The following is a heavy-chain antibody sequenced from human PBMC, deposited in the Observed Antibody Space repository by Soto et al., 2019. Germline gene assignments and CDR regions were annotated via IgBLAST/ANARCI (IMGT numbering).Heavy chain of an antibody. CDR3: AKFGREAFDV. CDR1: GGSISSDAHY. J-gene: IGHJ3*01. CDR2: ISYSGST. Sequence: QVQLQESGPGLVKPSQTMSLTCTVSGGSISSDAHYWNWVRQHPGKGLEWIAYISYSGSTFYNPSLKSRVTISIDSSKNQFSLTLSSVTAADTAVYYCAKFGREAFDVWGQGTVVTVSS. V-gene: IGHV4-31*03. D-gene: IGHD3-3*01.